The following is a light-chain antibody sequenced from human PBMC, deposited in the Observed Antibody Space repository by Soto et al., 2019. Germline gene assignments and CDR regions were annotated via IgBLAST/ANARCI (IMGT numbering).Light chain of an antibody. CDR3: AAWDDSLNAVV. V-gene: IGLV1-44*01. J-gene: IGLJ2*01. CDR1: TSNLGGNT. Sequence: QSVLTQPPSVSGTPGHKVSISCSGSTSNLGGNTVNWYQQLPGTAPKLLIYTNIQRPSGVPDRFSGSKSGTSASLAISDLRSEDEAVFYCAAWDDSLNAVVFGGGTKLTVL. CDR2: TNI.